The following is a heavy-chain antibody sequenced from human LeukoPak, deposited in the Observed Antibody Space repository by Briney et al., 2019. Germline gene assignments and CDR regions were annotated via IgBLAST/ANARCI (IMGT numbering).Heavy chain of an antibody. CDR1: GFNFSRHW. CDR2: IKQDRIL. V-gene: IGHV3-7*01. CDR3: ARGPDYGDRLDYFDY. J-gene: IGHJ4*02. Sequence: PGGSLRLSCAASGFNFSRHWMGWVRQAPGKGLEGVANIKQDRILYHVHSVKGRFISSRDNANYSLSLQMNSLRVEDTAFYYCARGPDYGDRLDYFDYWGQGTLVTVSS. D-gene: IGHD4-17*01.